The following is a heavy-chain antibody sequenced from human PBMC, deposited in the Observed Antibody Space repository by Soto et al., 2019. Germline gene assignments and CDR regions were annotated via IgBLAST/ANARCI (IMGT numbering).Heavy chain of an antibody. CDR2: IYYSGST. D-gene: IGHD4-17*01. J-gene: IGHJ6*03. CDR1: GGSISSYY. Sequence: SETLSLTCTVSGGSISSYYWSWIRQPPGKGLEWIGYIYYSGSTNYNPSLKSRVTISVDTSKNQFSLKLSSVTAADTAVYYCARHDYGDFRGYMDVWGKGTTVTVSS. V-gene: IGHV4-59*01. CDR3: ARHDYGDFRGYMDV.